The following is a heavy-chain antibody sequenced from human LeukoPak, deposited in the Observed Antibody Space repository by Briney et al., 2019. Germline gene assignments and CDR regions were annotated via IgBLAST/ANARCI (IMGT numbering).Heavy chain of an antibody. CDR1: GYTFTGYY. D-gene: IGHD3-16*01. J-gene: IGHJ4*02. V-gene: IGHV1-2*06. CDR3: ARALETMGAKRYFDY. CDR2: INPNSGDT. Sequence: ASVKVSCKPSGYTFTGYYMHWVRQAPGQGLEWTGRINPNSGDTNYAQKFQGRVTMTSDTSISTAYMALSGLRSDDTAVYYCARALETMGAKRYFDYWGQGTLVTVSS.